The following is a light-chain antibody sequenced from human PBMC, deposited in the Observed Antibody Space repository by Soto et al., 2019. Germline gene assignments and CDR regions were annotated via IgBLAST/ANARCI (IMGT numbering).Light chain of an antibody. V-gene: IGLV2-23*01. Sequence: QSALTQPASVSGSPGQSITISCTGTSSDVGSFNLVSWYQQHPGKAPKLMIYEASKRPSGVSYRFSGSKSGNTASMTISGLQAEDEADYYCCSYARSSTVLFGGGTKVTVL. J-gene: IGLJ2*01. CDR3: CSYARSSTVL. CDR2: EAS. CDR1: SSDVGSFNL.